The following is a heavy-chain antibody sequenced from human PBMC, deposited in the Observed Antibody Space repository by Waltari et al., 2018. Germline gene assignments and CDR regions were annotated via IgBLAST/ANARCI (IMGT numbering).Heavy chain of an antibody. CDR1: GGSISSYY. V-gene: IGHV4-59*01. Sequence: QVQLQESGPGLVKPSETLSLTCTVSGGSISSYYWSWIRQPPGKGLEWIGYSYYSGSTNCNPSLKSRVTISVDTSKNQFSLKLSSVTAADTAVYYCAYSSGWLCDYWGQGTLVTVSS. D-gene: IGHD6-19*01. CDR3: AYSSGWLCDY. CDR2: SYYSGST. J-gene: IGHJ4*02.